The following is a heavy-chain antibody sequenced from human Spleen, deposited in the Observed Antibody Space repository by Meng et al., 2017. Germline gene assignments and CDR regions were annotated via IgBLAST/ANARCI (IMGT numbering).Heavy chain of an antibody. V-gene: IGHV4-31*03. D-gene: IGHD6-13*01. CDR1: GGSISSGGYY. Sequence: VPLLEAGPGLVKPSPSLPFTCTVSGGSISSGGYYWSWIRQHPGQGLEWIGYIYYSGSTYYNPSLKSRVTISVDTSKNQFSLKLSSVLAADTAVYYCARAHRSSWYMGNWFDPWGQGTLVTVSS. CDR2: IYYSGST. CDR3: ARAHRSSWYMGNWFDP. J-gene: IGHJ5*02.